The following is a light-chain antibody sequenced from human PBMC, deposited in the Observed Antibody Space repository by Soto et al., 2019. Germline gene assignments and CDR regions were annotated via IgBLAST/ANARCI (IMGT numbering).Light chain of an antibody. CDR1: QSVSSD. CDR2: AAS. V-gene: IGKV3-15*01. J-gene: IGKJ1*01. Sequence: EIVMTQSPATLSVSPGERATLSCRASQSVSSDLAWYQQKFGQAPRLLIYAASTRATGIPARFSGSGSGTEFTLTISSLQSEDVAVYYCQQYYNWPRTFGQGTKVDIK. CDR3: QQYYNWPRT.